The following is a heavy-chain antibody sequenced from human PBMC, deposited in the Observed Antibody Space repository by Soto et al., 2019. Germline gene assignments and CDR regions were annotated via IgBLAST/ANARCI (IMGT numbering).Heavy chain of an antibody. Sequence: PSETLSLTCTVSGGSISSYYWSWIRQPPGKGLEWIGYIYYSGSTNYNPSLKSRVTISVDTSKNQFSLKLSSVTAADTAVYYCARDSDYWGQGTLVTVSS. CDR2: IYYSGST. V-gene: IGHV4-59*12. CDR1: GGSISSYY. CDR3: ARDSDY. J-gene: IGHJ4*02.